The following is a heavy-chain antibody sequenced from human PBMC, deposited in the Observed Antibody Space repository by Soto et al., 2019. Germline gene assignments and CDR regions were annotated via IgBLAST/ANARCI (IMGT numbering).Heavy chain of an antibody. V-gene: IGHV4-39*01. D-gene: IGHD2-21*02. Sequence: SETLSLTCIVSGESISSSSYYWGWIRQPPGKGLEWIGSIYYSGRTYYNPSFKSRVTISIDTSKNQFSLKLSSVTATDTAVYYCARQRTTVVTQAYFDHWGQGAQVTVSS. CDR1: GESISSSSYY. CDR3: ARQRTTVVTQAYFDH. CDR2: IYYSGRT. J-gene: IGHJ4*02.